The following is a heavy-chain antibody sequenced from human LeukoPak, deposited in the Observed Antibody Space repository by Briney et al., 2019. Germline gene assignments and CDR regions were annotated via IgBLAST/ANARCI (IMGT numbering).Heavy chain of an antibody. CDR2: IIPIFGTA. CDR1: GGTFSSYA. V-gene: IGHV1-69*05. J-gene: IGHJ6*03. CDR3: ARVPRDGYNSYYYYYMDV. D-gene: IGHD5-24*01. Sequence: SVKVSCKASGGTFSSYAISWVRQAPGQGLEWMGGIIPIFGTANYAQKFQGRVTITTDESTSTAYMELSSLRSEDTAVYYCARVPRDGYNSYYYYYMDVWGKGTTVTVSS.